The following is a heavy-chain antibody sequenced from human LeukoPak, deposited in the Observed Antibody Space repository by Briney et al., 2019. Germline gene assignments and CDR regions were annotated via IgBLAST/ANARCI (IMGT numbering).Heavy chain of an antibody. CDR2: IYHSGST. CDR3: ARTMIVRAKPFDY. CDR1: GGSISSSNW. Sequence: SGTLSLTCAVSGGSISSSNWWRWVRQPPGKGLEWIGEIYHSGSTNYNPSLKSRVTISVDKSKNQFSLKLSSVTAADTAVYYCARTMIVRAKPFDYWGQGTLVTVSS. D-gene: IGHD3-22*01. V-gene: IGHV4-4*02. J-gene: IGHJ4*02.